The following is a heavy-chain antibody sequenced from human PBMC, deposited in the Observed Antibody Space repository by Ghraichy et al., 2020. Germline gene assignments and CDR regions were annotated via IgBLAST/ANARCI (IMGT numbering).Heavy chain of an antibody. Sequence: GGSLRLSCAASGFTFSSNAMSWVRQAPGKGLEWVSTISGSGGSTYYADSVKGRFTISRDTSKNTLYLQMNSLRAEDTALYYCAKDRSSGWYAFNPAGFDYWGQGTLVTVSS. V-gene: IGHV3-23*01. CDR1: GFTFSSNA. J-gene: IGHJ4*02. CDR3: AKDRSSGWYAFNPAGFDY. CDR2: ISGSGGST. D-gene: IGHD6-19*01.